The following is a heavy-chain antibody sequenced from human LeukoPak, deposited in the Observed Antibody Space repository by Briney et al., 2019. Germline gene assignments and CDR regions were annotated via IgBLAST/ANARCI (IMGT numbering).Heavy chain of an antibody. V-gene: IGHV3-30*18. D-gene: IGHD1-26*01. CDR2: LSYDGSGR. J-gene: IGHJ6*02. CDR1: GVTFSSYA. CDR3: AKKGSDGMDV. Sequence: GGSLRLSCAASGVTFSSYAMHWVRQAPGKGLEWVAVLSYDGSGRYFADSVQGRFTISRDNSKNTLYLQMNSLRPEDTAVYYCAKKGSDGMDVWGQGTTVTVSS.